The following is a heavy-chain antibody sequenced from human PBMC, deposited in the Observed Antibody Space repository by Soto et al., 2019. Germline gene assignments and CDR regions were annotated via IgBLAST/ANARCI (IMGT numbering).Heavy chain of an antibody. D-gene: IGHD1-26*01. J-gene: IGHJ4*02. CDR2: VNWNGGST. CDR3: VRGASLNFDY. V-gene: IGHV3-20*04. CDR1: GFTFDDYG. Sequence: EVQLVEAGGGVLRPGGSLRLSCAATGFTFDDYGMSWDRQAPGKGLEWVSGVNWNGGSTGYADSVKGRFTISRDNAKKSLYLQMNSLRGEEKAFDYCVRGASLNFDYWGEGTLVTVSS.